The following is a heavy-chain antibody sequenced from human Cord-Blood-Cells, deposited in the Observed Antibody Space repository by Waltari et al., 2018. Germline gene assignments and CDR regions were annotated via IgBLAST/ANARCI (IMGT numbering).Heavy chain of an antibody. CDR2: ICYDGSNK. CDR3: ARDGGTICSGGSCYGDAFDI. D-gene: IGHD2-15*01. J-gene: IGHJ3*02. V-gene: IGHV3-33*01. CDR1: GFTFSSYG. Sequence: QVQLVESGGGVVQPGRSLRLSCAASGFTFSSYGMHWVRQAPGKGLEWVEVICYDGSNKYYANSVKGRFTISRDNSKNTLYLQMNSLRAEDTAVYYCARDGGTICSGGSCYGDAFDIWGQGTMVTVSS.